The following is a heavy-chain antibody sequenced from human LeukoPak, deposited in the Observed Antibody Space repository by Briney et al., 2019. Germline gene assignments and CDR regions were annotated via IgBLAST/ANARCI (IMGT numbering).Heavy chain of an antibody. D-gene: IGHD3-22*01. CDR2: IYYSGST. Sequence: PSETLSLTCTVSGGSISSGGYYWSWIRQHPGKGLEWIGYIYYSGSTYYNPSLKSRVTISVDTSKNQFSLKLSSVTAADTAVYCCARATWLPVGLYYYDSSGYYYYFDSWGQGTLVTVSS. J-gene: IGHJ4*02. CDR3: ARATWLPVGLYYYDSSGYYYYFDS. V-gene: IGHV4-31*03. CDR1: GGSISSGGYY.